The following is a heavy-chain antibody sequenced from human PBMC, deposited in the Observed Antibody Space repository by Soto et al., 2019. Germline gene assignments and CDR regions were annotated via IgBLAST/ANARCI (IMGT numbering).Heavy chain of an antibody. CDR1: GGSISSSNW. V-gene: IGHV4-4*02. Sequence: QVQLQESGPGLVKPSGTLSLTCAVSGGSISSSNWWSWVRQPPGKGLEWIGEIYHSGSTNYNPSRKRRVXXXVXXSKNQFSLKLSSVTAADTAVYYCARVISGMAPFDYWGQGTLVTVSS. CDR2: IYHSGST. CDR3: ARVISGMAPFDY. J-gene: IGHJ4*02. D-gene: IGHD3-10*01.